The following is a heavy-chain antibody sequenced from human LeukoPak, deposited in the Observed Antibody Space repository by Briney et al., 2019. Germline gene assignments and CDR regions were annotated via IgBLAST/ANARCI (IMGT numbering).Heavy chain of an antibody. V-gene: IGHV3-30*18. CDR2: ISYDGSNK. Sequence: PPGRSLRLSCAASGFTFSSYGMHWVRQAPGKGLEWVAVISYDGSNKYYADSVKGRFTISRDNSKNTLHLQMNSLRAEDTAVYYCAKDHDGGGSCLDYWGQGTLVTVPS. CDR1: GFTFSSYG. J-gene: IGHJ4*02. D-gene: IGHD2-15*01. CDR3: AKDHDGGGSCLDY.